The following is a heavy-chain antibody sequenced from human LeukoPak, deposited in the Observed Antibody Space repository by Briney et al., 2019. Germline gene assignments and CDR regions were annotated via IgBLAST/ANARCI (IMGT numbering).Heavy chain of an antibody. CDR2: ISAYNGNT. J-gene: IGHJ4*02. D-gene: IGHD3-16*01. CDR1: GYTFTSYG. V-gene: IGHV1-18*01. Sequence: ASVKVSCKASGYTFTSYGISWVRQAPGQGLEWMGWISAYNGNTNYAQKLQGRVTMTTDTSTSTANMELRSLRSDDTAVYYCARDPYVLAFDYWGQGTLVTVSS. CDR3: ARDPYVLAFDY.